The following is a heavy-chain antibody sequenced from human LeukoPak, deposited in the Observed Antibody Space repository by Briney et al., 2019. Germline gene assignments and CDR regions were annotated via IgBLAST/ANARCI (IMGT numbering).Heavy chain of an antibody. CDR3: ARGPYDSSGYYYAGFDY. J-gene: IGHJ4*02. CDR2: IYCSGST. Sequence: SETLSLTCTVSGGSISSYYWSWIRQPPGKGLEWIGYIYCSGSTNYNPSLKSRVTISVDTSKNQFSLKLSSVTAADTAVCYCARGPYDSSGYYYAGFDYWGQGTLVTVSS. D-gene: IGHD3-22*01. CDR1: GGSISSYY. V-gene: IGHV4-59*01.